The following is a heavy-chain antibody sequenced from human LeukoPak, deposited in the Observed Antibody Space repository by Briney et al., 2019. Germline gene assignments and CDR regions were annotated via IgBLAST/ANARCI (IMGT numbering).Heavy chain of an antibody. Sequence: GGSLRLSCAASGFTFSSYGMHWVRQAPGKGLEWVSAISGSGGSTYYADSVKGRFTISRDNSKNTLYLQMNSLRAENTAVYYCAKDRRATVTLDYWGQGTLVTVSS. CDR3: AKDRRATVTLDY. V-gene: IGHV3-23*01. CDR2: ISGSGGST. D-gene: IGHD4-17*01. J-gene: IGHJ4*02. CDR1: GFTFSSYG.